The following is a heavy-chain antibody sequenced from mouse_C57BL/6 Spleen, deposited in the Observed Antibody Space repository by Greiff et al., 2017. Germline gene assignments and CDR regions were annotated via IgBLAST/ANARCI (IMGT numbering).Heavy chain of an antibody. J-gene: IGHJ1*01. Sequence: VQLQQSGAELVKPGASVKLSCTASGFNFNDYYMHWVKQSPEQSLEWIGRIDPEDGETKYASKFQGKATITADTSSNTAYLQLSSLTSEDTAVYYCARFPHCYGSSYAFDVWGQGTTVTVSS. CDR2: IDPEDGET. CDR1: GFNFNDYY. CDR3: ARFPHCYGSSYAFDV. D-gene: IGHD1-1*01. V-gene: IGHV14-2*01.